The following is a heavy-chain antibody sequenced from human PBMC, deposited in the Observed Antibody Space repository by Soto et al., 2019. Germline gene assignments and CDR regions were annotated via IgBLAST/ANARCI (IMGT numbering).Heavy chain of an antibody. D-gene: IGHD1-20*01. J-gene: IGHJ4*02. CDR1: GFTFSSYG. V-gene: IGHV3-33*01. CDR3: ARKGEVTGLKY. Sequence: PGGSLRLSCAASGFTFSSYGMHWVRQAPGKGLEWVAVIRYDGSSKDYADSVKGRFTVSRDNAKNTLYLQMNSLRAEDTAVYYSARKGEVTGLKYWGQGTLVTVSS. CDR2: IRYDGSSK.